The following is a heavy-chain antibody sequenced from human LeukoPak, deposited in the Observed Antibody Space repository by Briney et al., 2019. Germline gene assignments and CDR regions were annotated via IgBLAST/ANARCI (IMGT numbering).Heavy chain of an antibody. V-gene: IGHV4-61*02. CDR1: GGSIKSDDYY. CDR2: IYTSGST. CDR3: ARHTTVTRWKYYGMDV. Sequence: PSETLSLTCTVSGGSIKSDDYYWSWIRQPPGKGLEWIGRIYTSGSTNYNPSLKSRVTMSVDTSKNQFSLKLSSVTAADTAVYYCARHTTVTRWKYYGMDVWGQGTTVTVSS. J-gene: IGHJ6*02. D-gene: IGHD4-17*01.